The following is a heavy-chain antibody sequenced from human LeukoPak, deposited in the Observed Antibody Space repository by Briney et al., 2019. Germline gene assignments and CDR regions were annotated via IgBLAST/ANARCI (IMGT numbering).Heavy chain of an antibody. V-gene: IGHV3-23*01. D-gene: IGHD3-3*01. CDR2: ISGGGYTT. CDR1: GFTFSNAW. Sequence: GGSLRLSCAASGFTFSNAWMSWVRQAPGKGLECVSSISGGGYTTYYADSVKGRFTISRDNSKNTLYLQMNSLRAEDTAVYYCARDGFWSGYYMGPSFDYWGQGTLVTVSS. CDR3: ARDGFWSGYYMGPSFDY. J-gene: IGHJ4*02.